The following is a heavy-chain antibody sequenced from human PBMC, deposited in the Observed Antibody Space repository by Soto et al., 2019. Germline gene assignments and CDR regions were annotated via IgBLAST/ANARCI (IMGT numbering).Heavy chain of an antibody. V-gene: IGHV3-23*01. J-gene: IGHJ4*02. CDR1: GFTFSSYA. CDR3: AKDLSEGVAGTEGIDY. D-gene: IGHD6-19*01. Sequence: EVQLLESGGGLVQPGGSLRLSCAASGFTFSSYAMSWVRQAPGKGLEWVSAISGSGGSTYYADSVKGRFTISRDNSKNTLYLQMNSLRAEDTAVYYCAKDLSEGVAGTEGIDYWGQGTLVTVSS. CDR2: ISGSGGST.